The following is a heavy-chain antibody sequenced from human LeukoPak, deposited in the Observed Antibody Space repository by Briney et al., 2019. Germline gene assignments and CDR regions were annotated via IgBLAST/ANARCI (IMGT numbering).Heavy chain of an antibody. Sequence: GGSLRLSCVASGFTFSTYAMTWVRQAPVKGLEWVSGISGSGGSTYYADSAKGRFTISRDNSKNTLYLQMNDLRAEDTALYYCAKGYWNPGYWGQGTLVTVSS. CDR2: ISGSGGST. CDR1: GFTFSTYA. J-gene: IGHJ4*02. D-gene: IGHD1-1*01. V-gene: IGHV3-23*01. CDR3: AKGYWNPGY.